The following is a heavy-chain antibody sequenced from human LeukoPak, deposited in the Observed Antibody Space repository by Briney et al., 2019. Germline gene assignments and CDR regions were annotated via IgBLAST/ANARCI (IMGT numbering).Heavy chain of an antibody. J-gene: IGHJ4*02. V-gene: IGHV3-23*01. CDR2: ISGSGGST. D-gene: IGHD6-13*01. CDR3: APGAAAGTVGY. CDR1: GFTFSSYA. Sequence: GGSLRLSCAASGFTFSSYAMSWVRQAPGKGLEWVSAISGSGGSTYYADSVKGRFTISRDNSKNTLYLQMNSLRAEDMALYYCAPGAAAGTVGYWGQGTLVTVSS.